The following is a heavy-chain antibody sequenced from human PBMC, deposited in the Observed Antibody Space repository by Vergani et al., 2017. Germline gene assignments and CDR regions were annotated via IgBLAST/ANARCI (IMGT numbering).Heavy chain of an antibody. Sequence: EVQLVESGGGLVQPGGSLRLSCTASGFIFSTYAMSWVRQAPGKGLEWVSGISASGAPTYYADSVKGRVTISRDNSKNTLYLQMKSLRPEDTAVYYCARDLIENDTYGRSGYWGPGTLVTVSS. CDR2: ISASGAPT. D-gene: IGHD6-25*01. CDR3: ARDLIENDTYGRSGY. CDR1: GFIFSTYA. J-gene: IGHJ1*01. V-gene: IGHV3-23*04.